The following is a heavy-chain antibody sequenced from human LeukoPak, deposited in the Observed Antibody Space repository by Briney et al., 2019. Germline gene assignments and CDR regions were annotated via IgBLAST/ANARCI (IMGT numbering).Heavy chain of an antibody. CDR1: GGVLSGYS. V-gene: IGHV4-34*01. J-gene: IGHJ6*02. D-gene: IGHD6-6*01. CDR3: ARGTAARPIGYGMDV. Sequence: SETLSLTFAVYGGVLSGYSWRLIRPPPREGLGWGGEINHSGSTNYNPSLKSRVTISVDTSKNQFSLKLSSVTAADTAVYYCARGTAARPIGYGMDVWGQGTTVTVSS. CDR2: INHSGST.